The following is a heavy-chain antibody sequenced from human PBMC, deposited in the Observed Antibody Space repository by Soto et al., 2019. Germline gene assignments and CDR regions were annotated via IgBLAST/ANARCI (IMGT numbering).Heavy chain of an antibody. CDR1: GFTFSDYA. V-gene: IGHV3-30*18. CDR3: AKGGRQWLVTSDFNY. D-gene: IGHD6-19*01. CDR2: VSHDGRNT. Sequence: VQLVESGGGVVQPGRSLRLSCAASGFTFSDYAMHWVRQAPGKGLEWVAVVSHDGRNTHYADSVKGRFTISRGSAKHTVSLEMTSLRAEDTAGYYCAKGGRQWLVTSDFNYWGQGALVTVSS. J-gene: IGHJ4*02.